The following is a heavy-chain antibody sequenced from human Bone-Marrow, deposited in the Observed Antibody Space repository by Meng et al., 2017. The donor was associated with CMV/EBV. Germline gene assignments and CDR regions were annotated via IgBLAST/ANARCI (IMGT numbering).Heavy chain of an antibody. CDR2: ISYDGSNK. Sequence: GEYLKISCAASGFTFSSYAMHWVRQAPGKGLEWVAVISYDGSNKYYADSVKGRFTISRDNSKNTLYLQMNSLRAEDTAVYYCAREGLYDFWSGYSMDYYFGMDVWGQGTTVTVSS. D-gene: IGHD3-3*01. CDR3: AREGLYDFWSGYSMDYYFGMDV. V-gene: IGHV3-30*04. J-gene: IGHJ6*02. CDR1: GFTFSSYA.